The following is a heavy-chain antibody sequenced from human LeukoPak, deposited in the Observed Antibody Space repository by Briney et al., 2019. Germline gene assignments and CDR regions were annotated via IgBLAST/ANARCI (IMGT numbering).Heavy chain of an antibody. CDR2: IIPIFGTA. CDR3: ARDPDCTNGVCLNPVGVFDI. Sequence: ASVKVSCKASGGTFSSYAISWVRQAPGQGLEWMGRIIPIFGTANYAQKFQGRVTITTDESTSTAYMELSSLRSEDTAVYYCARDPDCTNGVCLNPVGVFDIWGPGTMVTVSS. V-gene: IGHV1-69*05. D-gene: IGHD2-8*01. CDR1: GGTFSSYA. J-gene: IGHJ3*02.